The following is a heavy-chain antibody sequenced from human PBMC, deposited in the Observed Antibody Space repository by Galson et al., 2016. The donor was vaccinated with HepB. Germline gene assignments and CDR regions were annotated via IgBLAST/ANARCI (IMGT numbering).Heavy chain of an antibody. CDR3: ARMTRLTNYYDTSRFRYFDY. CDR2: ISYDGSDK. Sequence: SLRLSCAASGFTFSSYGMHWVRQAPGKGLEWVAVISYDGSDKYYADSVKGRFTISRDNSKNTLYLQMNSLRPEDTAVYYCARMTRLTNYYDTSRFRYFDYWGQGTLVTVSS. D-gene: IGHD3-16*01. V-gene: IGHV3-30*03. CDR1: GFTFSSYG. J-gene: IGHJ4*02.